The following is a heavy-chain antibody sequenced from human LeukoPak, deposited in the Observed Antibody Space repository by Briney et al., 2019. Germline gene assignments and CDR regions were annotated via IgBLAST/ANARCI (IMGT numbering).Heavy chain of an antibody. V-gene: IGHV1-18*01. J-gene: IGHJ4*02. Sequence: GASVKVSCKASGYTFASYGISWVRQAPGQGLEWMGWISAYNGNTNYAQKLQGRVTMTTDTSTSTTYMELRSLRSDDTAVYYCVRVGRSWYFDYWGKETLVTVSS. CDR3: VRVGRSWYFDY. D-gene: IGHD1-14*01. CDR1: GYTFASYG. CDR2: ISAYNGNT.